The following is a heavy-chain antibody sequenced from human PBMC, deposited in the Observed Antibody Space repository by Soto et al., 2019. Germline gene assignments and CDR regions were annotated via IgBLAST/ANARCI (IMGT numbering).Heavy chain of an antibody. CDR1: GVSITPYF. V-gene: IGHV4-4*07. CDR3: ARHFDVDPSLDQYYFDL. Sequence: QVQLQESGPGLVKPSETLSLTCTVSGVSITPYFWSWIRQPAGKAPEWLGHIYASGRATYNHSLKSRVTMFVSQSQVSLRLTSVTAADTAVYYCARHFDVDPSLDQYYFDLWGRGALVTVSS. J-gene: IGHJ2*01. CDR2: IYASGRA. D-gene: IGHD3-9*01.